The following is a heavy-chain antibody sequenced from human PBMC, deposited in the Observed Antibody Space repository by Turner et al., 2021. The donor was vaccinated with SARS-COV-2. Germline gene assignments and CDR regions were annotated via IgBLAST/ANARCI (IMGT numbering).Heavy chain of an antibody. D-gene: IGHD5-18*01. CDR3: ASDLLGYSYGSDY. Sequence: EVQLVESGGGLVQPGGSLRLSCAASGFTFSSYWMTWFRQTPGKGLEWVANIQQDGSEKYYVDSVKVRITISRDNAKNSLYLQMNSLRAEDTAVYYCASDLLGYSYGSDYWGQGTLVTVSS. CDR1: GFTFSSYW. V-gene: IGHV3-7*03. CDR2: IQQDGSEK. J-gene: IGHJ4*02.